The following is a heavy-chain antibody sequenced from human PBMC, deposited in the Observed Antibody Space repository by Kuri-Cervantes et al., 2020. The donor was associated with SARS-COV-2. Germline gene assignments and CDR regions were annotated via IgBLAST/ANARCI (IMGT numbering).Heavy chain of an antibody. CDR3: ARHFRHKDWLIPEVSTYFDS. CDR2: IYGGDSDT. CDR1: GYSFATYW. V-gene: IGHV5-51*01. Sequence: GESLKISCKGSGYSFATYWIGWVRQMPGKGLEWMGIIYGGDSDTRYSPSFQGQVTMSADKSISTAYLQWSRLKASDTAMYYCARHFRHKDWLIPEVSTYFDSWGQGTLVTVSS. D-gene: IGHD3-22*01. J-gene: IGHJ4*02.